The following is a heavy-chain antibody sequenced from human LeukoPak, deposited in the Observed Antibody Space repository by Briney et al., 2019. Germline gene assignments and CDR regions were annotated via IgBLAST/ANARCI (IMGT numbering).Heavy chain of an antibody. J-gene: IGHJ3*02. V-gene: IGHV5-51*01. D-gene: IGHD2-2*01. CDR3: ARRDCSSTSCYVGEAFDI. CDR2: IYPGDSDT. Sequence: GESLRISCKGSGYSFTSYWIGWVRQMPGKGLEWMGIIYPGDSDTRYSPSFQGQVTISADKSISTAYLQWSSLKASDTAMYYCARRDCSSTSCYVGEAFDIWGQGTVVTVSS. CDR1: GYSFTSYW.